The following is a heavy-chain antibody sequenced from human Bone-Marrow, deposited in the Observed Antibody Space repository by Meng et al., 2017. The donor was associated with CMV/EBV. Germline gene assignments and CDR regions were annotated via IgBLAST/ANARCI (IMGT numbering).Heavy chain of an antibody. J-gene: IGHJ3*02. CDR2: INPNSGGT. CDR3: ARGGGNPGQTDAFDI. CDR1: GYTFTGYY. V-gene: IGHV1-2*02. Sequence: ASVKVSCKASGYTFTGYYMHWVRQAPGQGLEWMGWINPNSGGTNYAQKFQGRVTMTRDTSISTAYMELSSLRSEDTAVYYCARGGGNPGQTDAFDIWGQGTMVTVSS. D-gene: IGHD4-23*01.